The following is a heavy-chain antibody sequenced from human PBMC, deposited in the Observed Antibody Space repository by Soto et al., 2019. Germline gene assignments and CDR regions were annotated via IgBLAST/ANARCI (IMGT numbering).Heavy chain of an antibody. CDR1: GGSITSSY. CDR2: IYDAGISGYTPST. Sequence: SETLSLTCTVSGGSITSSYWSWIRRPPGKGLEWIAYIYDAGISGYTPSTSYNPSLKSRVTMSVDTSKNQFSLKLASVTAADTAVYYCARGEDAFFYYGLDVWGQGITVTVSS. J-gene: IGHJ6*02. CDR3: ARGEDAFFYYGLDV. V-gene: IGHV4-59*01.